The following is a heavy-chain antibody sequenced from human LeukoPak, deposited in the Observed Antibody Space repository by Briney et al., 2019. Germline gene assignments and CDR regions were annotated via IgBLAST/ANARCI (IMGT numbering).Heavy chain of an antibody. J-gene: IGHJ4*02. CDR2: ISYDGSNK. CDR1: GFTFSSYG. CDR3: AKATYYYGSGIYSYFDY. D-gene: IGHD3-10*01. Sequence: GGSLRLSCAASGFTFSSYGMHWVRQAPGKGLEWVAVISYDGSNKYYADSVKGRFTISRDNSKNTLYLQMNSLRAEDTAVYYCAKATYYYGSGIYSYFDYWGQGTLVTVSS. V-gene: IGHV3-30*18.